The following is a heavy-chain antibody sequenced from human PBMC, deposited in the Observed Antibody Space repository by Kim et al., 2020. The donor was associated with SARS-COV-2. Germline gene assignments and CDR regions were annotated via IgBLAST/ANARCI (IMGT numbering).Heavy chain of an antibody. CDR3: AKSYYYGMDV. J-gene: IGHJ6*02. Sequence: NTGYAQKFQGRVTMTRNTSISTAYMELSSLRSEDTAVYYCAKSYYYGMDVWGQGTTVTVSS. CDR2: NT. V-gene: IGHV1-8*01.